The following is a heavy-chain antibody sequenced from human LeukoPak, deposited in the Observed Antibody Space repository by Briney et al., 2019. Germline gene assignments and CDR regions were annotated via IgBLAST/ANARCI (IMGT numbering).Heavy chain of an antibody. Sequence: PGGSLRLSCAASGFTFSNYAMHWVRQAPGKGLEWVAVISYDGSNKYYADSVKGRFTISRDNSKNTLYLQMNSLRAEDTAVYYCAKVRPGGWKYYFDYWGQGTLVTVSS. CDR2: ISYDGSNK. CDR1: GFTFSNYA. J-gene: IGHJ4*02. V-gene: IGHV3-30*04. CDR3: AKVRPGGWKYYFDY. D-gene: IGHD6-19*01.